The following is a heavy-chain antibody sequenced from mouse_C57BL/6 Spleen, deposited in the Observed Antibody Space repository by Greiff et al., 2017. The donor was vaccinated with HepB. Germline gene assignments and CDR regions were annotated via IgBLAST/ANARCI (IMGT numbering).Heavy chain of an antibody. D-gene: IGHD2-3*01. Sequence: QVQLQQSGAELVKPGASVKLSCKASGYTFTSYWMHWVKQRPGQGLEWIGMIHPNSGSTNYNEKFKSKATLTVDKSSITAYMQLISLTSEDSAVYYCARDGRGLYWGQGTTLTVSS. J-gene: IGHJ2*01. V-gene: IGHV1-64*01. CDR1: GYTFTSYW. CDR3: ARDGRGLY. CDR2: IHPNSGST.